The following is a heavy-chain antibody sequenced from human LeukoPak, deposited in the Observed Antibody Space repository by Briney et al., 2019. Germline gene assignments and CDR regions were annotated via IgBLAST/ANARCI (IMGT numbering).Heavy chain of an antibody. J-gene: IGHJ6*02. D-gene: IGHD3-9*01. V-gene: IGHV3-23*01. CDR2: ISGSGGDT. CDR3: AKGVRLVNYYYYGMDV. Sequence: PGGSLRLSCAASGFTFSSYAMSWVRQAPGKGLEWVSAISGSGGDTYYADSVKGRFTISRDNSKNTLYLQMSSLRAEDTAVYYCAKGVRLVNYYYYGMDVWGQGTTVTVSS. CDR1: GFTFSSYA.